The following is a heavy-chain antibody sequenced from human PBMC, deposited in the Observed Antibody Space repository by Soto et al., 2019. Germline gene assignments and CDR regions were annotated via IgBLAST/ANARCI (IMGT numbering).Heavy chain of an antibody. J-gene: IGHJ4*02. CDR3: ARDKSPYSSGWHNRHFAY. CDR1: GFTFSSYA. CDR2: ISYDGSNK. D-gene: IGHD6-19*01. Sequence: GGSLRLSCAASGFTFSSYAMHWVRQAPGKGLEWVAVISYDGSNKYYADSVKGRFTISRDNSKNTLYLQMNSLKTEDTAVYYCARDKSPYSSGWHNRHFAYWGQGTLVTVSS. V-gene: IGHV3-30-3*01.